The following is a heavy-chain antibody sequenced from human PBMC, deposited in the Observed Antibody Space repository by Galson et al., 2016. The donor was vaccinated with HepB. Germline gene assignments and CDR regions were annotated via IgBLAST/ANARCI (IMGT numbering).Heavy chain of an antibody. V-gene: IGHV3-49*03. CDR3: SRGGGFRCSRSSCYLVHHSDFDY. CDR1: GFIFGDFA. CDR2: IRSKTYGGTT. Sequence: SLRLSCATSGFIFGDFAMNWFRQAPGKGLEWAGFIRSKTYGGTTEYAASVKGRFTISRDDSKSIAYLQMNSLKIEYTAVYFCSRGGGFRCSRSSCYLVHHSDFDYWGQGSLVTVSS. J-gene: IGHJ4*02. D-gene: IGHD2-2*01.